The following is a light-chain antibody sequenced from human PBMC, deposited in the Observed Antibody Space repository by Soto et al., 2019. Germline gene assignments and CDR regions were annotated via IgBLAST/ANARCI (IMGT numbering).Light chain of an antibody. CDR3: CSDAGSRV. V-gene: IGLV2-23*01. J-gene: IGLJ2*01. CDR1: SSDVGSYNL. CDR2: EGS. Sequence: QSALTQPASVSGSPGQSITISCTGTSSDVGSYNLVSWYQQHPGKAPKLMIYEGSKRPSGVSNRFSGSKSGNTASLTISGLQAEDEADYYCCSDAGSRVFGGGTKVTAL.